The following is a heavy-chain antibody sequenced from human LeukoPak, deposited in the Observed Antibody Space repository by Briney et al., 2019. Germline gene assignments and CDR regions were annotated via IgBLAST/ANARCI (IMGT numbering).Heavy chain of an antibody. Sequence: ASVKVSCRVSGYTLTESSMHWVRQAPGKGLEWMGGFDPEDGETIYAQKFQGRVTMTEDTSTDTAYMELSSLRSEDTAVYYCATIAIRITMVRGVIIPPPNWFDPWGQGTLVTVSS. CDR1: GYTLTESS. V-gene: IGHV1-24*01. CDR2: FDPEDGET. D-gene: IGHD3-10*01. J-gene: IGHJ5*02. CDR3: ATIAIRITMVRGVIIPPPNWFDP.